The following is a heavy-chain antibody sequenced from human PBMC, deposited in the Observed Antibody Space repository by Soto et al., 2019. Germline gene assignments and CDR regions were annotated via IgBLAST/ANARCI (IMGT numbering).Heavy chain of an antibody. J-gene: IGHJ5*02. CDR2: IYYSGST. Sequence: QLQLQESGPGLVKPSETLSLTCTVSGGSISSSSYYWGWIRQPPGKGLEWIGSIYYSGSTYYNPSLKSRVTISVDTSKNQFSLKLSSVTAADTAVYYCARQESAYYDILTGRGDNWFDPWGQGTLVTVSS. V-gene: IGHV4-39*01. D-gene: IGHD3-9*01. CDR3: ARQESAYYDILTGRGDNWFDP. CDR1: GGSISSSSYY.